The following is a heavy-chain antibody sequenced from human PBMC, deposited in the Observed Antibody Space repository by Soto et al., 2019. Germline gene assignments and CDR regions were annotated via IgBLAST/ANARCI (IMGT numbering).Heavy chain of an antibody. CDR2: IYYSGST. J-gene: IGHJ6*02. V-gene: IGHV4-31*03. D-gene: IGHD6-13*01. CDR3: ARDRLSSSWSADGMDV. Sequence: SETLSLTCTVSGGSISSGGYYWSWIRQHPGKGLEWIGYIYYSGSTYYNPSLKSRVTISVDTSKNQFSLKLSSVTAADTAVYYCARDRLSSSWSADGMDVWGQGTTVTVSS. CDR1: GGSISSGGYY.